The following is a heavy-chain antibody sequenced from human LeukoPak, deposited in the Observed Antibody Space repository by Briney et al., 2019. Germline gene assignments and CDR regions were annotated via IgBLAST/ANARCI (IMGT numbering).Heavy chain of an antibody. CDR3: ARVSGYGDYVDY. Sequence: PGGSLRLSCAASGFTFSSYAMHWVRQAPGKGLEYVSAISSNGGSTYYANSVKGRFTISRDNSKNTLYLQMGSLRAEDMAVYYCARVSGYGDYVDYWGQGTLVTVS. V-gene: IGHV3-64*01. CDR2: ISSNGGST. J-gene: IGHJ4*02. CDR1: GFTFSSYA. D-gene: IGHD4-17*01.